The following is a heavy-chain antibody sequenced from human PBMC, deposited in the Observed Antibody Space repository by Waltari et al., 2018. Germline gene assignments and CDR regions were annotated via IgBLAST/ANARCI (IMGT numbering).Heavy chain of an antibody. J-gene: IGHJ3*02. CDR1: GYSFTTYW. D-gene: IGHD5-12*01. CDR2: INPGDSDA. CDR3: ARDVARDAFDM. Sequence: EVQLVQSGAEVKKPGESLKISCQGSGYSFTTYWIGWVRQMPGKGLEVIGIINPGDSDAKYRPSFQGQVTISADKSINTAYLQWSSLKASDTAMYYCARDVARDAFDMWGQGTRVTVSS. V-gene: IGHV5-51*03.